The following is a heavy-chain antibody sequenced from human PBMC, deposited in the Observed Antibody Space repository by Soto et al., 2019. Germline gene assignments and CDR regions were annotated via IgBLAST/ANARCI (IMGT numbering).Heavy chain of an antibody. J-gene: IGHJ4*02. Sequence: QVQLQESGPGLVKSSQTLSLTCTVSGGSISSGDYYWSWIRQPPGKGLEWIGYIYYSGCTYYNTSRRSRVTISIDTSKNQFYLKLSSVTAADTALYYCAIYGVNSVYFDYWGQGTLVTVSS. CDR3: AIYGVNSVYFDY. CDR1: GGSISSGDYY. V-gene: IGHV4-30-4*01. CDR2: IYYSGCT. D-gene: IGHD4-17*01.